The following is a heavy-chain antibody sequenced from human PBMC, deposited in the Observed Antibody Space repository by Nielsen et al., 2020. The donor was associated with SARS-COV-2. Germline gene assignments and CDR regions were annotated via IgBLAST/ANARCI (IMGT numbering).Heavy chain of an antibody. Sequence: GSLRLSCTVSGGSISSYYWSWIRQPPGKGLEWIGYIFYSGSMNYNPSLKSRVTISVDTSKNQFSLKLSSVTAADTAVYYCARTPSSGWPYYYYYMDVWGKGTTVTVSS. CDR2: IFYSGSM. J-gene: IGHJ6*03. D-gene: IGHD6-19*01. V-gene: IGHV4-59*01. CDR1: GGSISSYY. CDR3: ARTPSSGWPYYYYYMDV.